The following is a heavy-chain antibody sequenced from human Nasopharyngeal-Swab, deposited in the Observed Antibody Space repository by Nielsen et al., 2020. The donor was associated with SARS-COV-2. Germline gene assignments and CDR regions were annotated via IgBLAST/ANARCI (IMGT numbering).Heavy chain of an antibody. D-gene: IGHD6-19*01. CDR2: VKNDGTTT. CDR1: GFTLSEYW. Sequence: GESLKISCAASGFTLSEYWVHWVRQAPGKGLVWVSHVKNDGTTTTYADAVKGRFTMSRDDAKNTLYLQMNSLRTEDTAVYYCARDGQGAVDLHYWGQGSLVTVSS. V-gene: IGHV3-74*01. CDR3: ARDGQGAVDLHY. J-gene: IGHJ4*02.